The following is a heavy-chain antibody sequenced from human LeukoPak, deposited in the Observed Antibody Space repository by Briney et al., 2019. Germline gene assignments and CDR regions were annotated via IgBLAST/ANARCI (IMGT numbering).Heavy chain of an antibody. CDR2: IYYSGST. Sequence: SETLSLTCTVSGGSISSSSYYWGWIRQPPGTGLEWIGSIYYSGSTYYNPSLKSRVTISVDTSKNQFSLKLSSVTAADTAVCYCARRRGITIFGVVILNWFDPWGQGTLVTVSS. V-gene: IGHV4-39*01. J-gene: IGHJ5*02. D-gene: IGHD3-3*01. CDR1: GGSISSSSYY. CDR3: ARRRGITIFGVVILNWFDP.